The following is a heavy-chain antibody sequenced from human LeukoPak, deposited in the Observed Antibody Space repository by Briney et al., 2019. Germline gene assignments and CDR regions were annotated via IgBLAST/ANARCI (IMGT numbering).Heavy chain of an antibody. Sequence: GGPLRLSCAASGFTFSSYSMNWVRQAPGKGLEWVSYISSSSSTIYYADSVKGRFTISRDNAKNSLYLQMNSLRAEDTAVYYCARDVTYTTPNYFDYWGQGTLVTVTS. CDR3: ARDVTYTTPNYFDY. CDR1: GFTFSSYS. V-gene: IGHV3-48*04. J-gene: IGHJ4*02. CDR2: ISSSSSTI. D-gene: IGHD3-16*01.